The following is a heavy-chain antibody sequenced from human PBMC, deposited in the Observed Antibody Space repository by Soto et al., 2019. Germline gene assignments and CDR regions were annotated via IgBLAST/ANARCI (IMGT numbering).Heavy chain of an antibody. D-gene: IGHD4-17*01. CDR2: IWYDGSNK. V-gene: IGHV3-33*01. J-gene: IGHJ6*02. CDR1: GFTFSSYG. CDR3: SYGDGYYYYGMDV. Sequence: QPGGSLRLSCAASGFTFSSYGMHWVRQAPGKGLEWVAVIWYDGSNKYYADSVKGRFTISRDNSKNTLYLQMNSLRAEDTAVYYCSYGDGYYYYGMDVWGQGTTVTVSS.